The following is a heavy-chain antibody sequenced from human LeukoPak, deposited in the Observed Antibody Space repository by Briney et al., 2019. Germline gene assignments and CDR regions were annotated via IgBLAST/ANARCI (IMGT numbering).Heavy chain of an antibody. CDR1: GGSISSYY. D-gene: IGHD5-24*01. J-gene: IGHJ4*02. Sequence: PSETLSLTCTVSGGSISSYYWSWIRQPPGKGLEWIGYIYYSGSTNYNPSLKSRVTISVDTSKNQFSLKLSSVTAADTAVYYCARERAAPGMATRWGYFDYWGQGTLVTVSS. CDR2: IYYSGST. V-gene: IGHV4-59*01. CDR3: ARERAAPGMATRWGYFDY.